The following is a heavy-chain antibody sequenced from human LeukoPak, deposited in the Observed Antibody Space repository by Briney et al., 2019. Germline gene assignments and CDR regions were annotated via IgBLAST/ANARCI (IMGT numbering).Heavy chain of an antibody. D-gene: IGHD4-17*01. CDR3: ARDPGAPNDDYGDYSLDY. CDR1: GYSFILYG. V-gene: IGHV1-18*01. CDR2: ISTSTGDT. J-gene: IGHJ4*02. Sequence: GASVKVSCKTSGYSFILYGISWVRQAPGQGPEWMGWISTSTGDTKYTQKFQGRVTLTTDTSTSTAYMELRSLRSDDTAVYYCARDPGAPNDDYGDYSLDYWGQGTLVTVSS.